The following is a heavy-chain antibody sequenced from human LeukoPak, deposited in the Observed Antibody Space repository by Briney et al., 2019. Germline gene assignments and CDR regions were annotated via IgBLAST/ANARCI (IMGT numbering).Heavy chain of an antibody. CDR2: INPNSGAI. V-gene: IGHV1-2*02. CDR3: ARDGPPGSIAVAGTFDY. D-gene: IGHD6-19*01. J-gene: IGHJ4*02. Sequence: ASVKVSCKASGYTFTAYYMHWVRQAPGQGLEWMGWINPNSGAINNAQKFQGRVTMTRDTSISTAYMELSRLRPDDTAVYYCARDGPPGSIAVAGTFDYWGQGTLVTVSS. CDR1: GYTFTAYY.